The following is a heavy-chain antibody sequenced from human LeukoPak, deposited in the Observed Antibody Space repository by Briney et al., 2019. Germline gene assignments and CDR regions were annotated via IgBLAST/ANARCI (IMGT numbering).Heavy chain of an antibody. Sequence: GASVKVSCKASGGTFSSYAISWVRQAPGQGLEWMGGIIPIFGTANYAQKFQGRVTITTDESTSTAYMELSSLRSEDTAVYYCARDQLATWRELPAFDIWGQGTMVTVSS. CDR3: ARDQLATWRELPAFDI. D-gene: IGHD1-26*01. V-gene: IGHV1-69*05. CDR2: IIPIFGTA. J-gene: IGHJ3*02. CDR1: GGTFSSYA.